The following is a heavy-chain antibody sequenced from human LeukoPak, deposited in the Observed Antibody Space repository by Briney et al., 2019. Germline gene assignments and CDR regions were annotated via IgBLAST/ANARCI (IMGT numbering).Heavy chain of an antibody. J-gene: IGHJ4*02. CDR1: GFPFSTYG. Sequence: GRSLRLSCAASGFPFSTYGMHWVRQAPGKGLEWVAVIWSDGSNKYYADSVKGRFTISRDNSKNTLYLQMNSLRAEDTAVYYCARASGAFDYWGQGTLATVSS. V-gene: IGHV3-33*01. CDR3: ARASGAFDY. CDR2: IWSDGSNK.